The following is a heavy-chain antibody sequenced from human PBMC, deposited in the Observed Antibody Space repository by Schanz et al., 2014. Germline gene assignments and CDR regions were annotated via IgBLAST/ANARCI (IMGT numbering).Heavy chain of an antibody. J-gene: IGHJ6*02. Sequence: EVQLLESGGALEQPGGSLRLSCAASGFTFSTYAMNWVRQAPGKGLEWVSGISGSGGDTYYVDSVKGRFTVSRDNSKNTLYLQMNSLRAEDTAVYYCARDRQQLVGRIGYYYGMDVWGQGTTVTVSS. D-gene: IGHD6-13*01. CDR2: ISGSGGDT. CDR1: GFTFSTYA. V-gene: IGHV3-23*01. CDR3: ARDRQQLVGRIGYYYGMDV.